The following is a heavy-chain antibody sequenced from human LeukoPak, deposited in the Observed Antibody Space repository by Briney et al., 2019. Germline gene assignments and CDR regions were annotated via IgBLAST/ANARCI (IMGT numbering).Heavy chain of an antibody. CDR1: GLNLTTYA. Sequence: QTGGSLRLSCAASGLNLTTYAMGWVRQAPGKGLEWVANVKQDGSEKYYVDSVKGRFTISRDNAKNSLYLQMNSLRAEDTAVYYCARDQDYGSGSYYCFDYWGQGTLVTVSS. D-gene: IGHD3-10*01. J-gene: IGHJ4*02. CDR2: VKQDGSEK. CDR3: ARDQDYGSGSYYCFDY. V-gene: IGHV3-7*01.